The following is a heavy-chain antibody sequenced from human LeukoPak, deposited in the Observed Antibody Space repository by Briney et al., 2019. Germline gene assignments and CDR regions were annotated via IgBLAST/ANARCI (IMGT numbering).Heavy chain of an antibody. J-gene: IGHJ5*02. V-gene: IGHV1-18*01. CDR2: ISAYNGNT. D-gene: IGHD2-2*01. CDR1: RYTFTRYG. Sequence: ASVKVSCKASRYTFTRYGISWVRQAPGHGGEWMGWISAYNGNTNYAQKLQGRVTMTTDTSTSTAYMELRSLRSDDTAVYYCARDPVGHCSSTSCRAQGWFDRWSEATLVTVSS. CDR3: ARDPVGHCSSTSCRAQGWFDR.